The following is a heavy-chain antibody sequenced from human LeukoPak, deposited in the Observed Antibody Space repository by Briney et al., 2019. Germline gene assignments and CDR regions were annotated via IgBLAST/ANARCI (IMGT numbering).Heavy chain of an antibody. CDR1: GGSFSDYY. CDR3: ARRRLGGNWNSKEGAWFDP. V-gene: IGHV4-34*01. D-gene: IGHD1-7*01. Sequence: SETLSLTCAVYGGSFSDYYWSWIRQPPGKGLEWIGEINHSGSTNYNPSLKSRVTISVDTSKNQFSLKLSSVTAADTAVYYCARRRLGGNWNSKEGAWFDPWGQGTLVTVSS. J-gene: IGHJ5*02. CDR2: INHSGST.